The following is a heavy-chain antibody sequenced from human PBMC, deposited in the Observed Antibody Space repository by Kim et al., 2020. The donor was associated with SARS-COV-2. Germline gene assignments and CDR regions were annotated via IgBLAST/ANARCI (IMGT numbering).Heavy chain of an antibody. CDR3: ARSERGSWYLQWYYYGMDV. V-gene: IGHV1-69*13. J-gene: IGHJ6*02. Sequence: SVKVSCKASGGTFSSYAISWVRQAPGQGLEWMGGIIPIFGTANYAQKFQGRVTITADESTSTAYMELSSLRSEDTAVYYCARSERGSWYLQWYYYGMDVWGQGTTVTVSS. CDR1: GGTFSSYA. D-gene: IGHD6-13*01. CDR2: IIPIFGTA.